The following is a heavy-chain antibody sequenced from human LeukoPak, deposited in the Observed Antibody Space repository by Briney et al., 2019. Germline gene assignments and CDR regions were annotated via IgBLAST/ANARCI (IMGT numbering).Heavy chain of an antibody. CDR3: ARATYYGGNCAFDI. CDR2: TYYRSKWYN. J-gene: IGHJ3*02. V-gene: IGHV6-1*01. Sequence: RSQTLSLTCAISGDSVSSNSAAWNWIRQSPSRGLEWLGRTYYRSKWYNDYAVSVKSRITINPDTSKNQFSLQLNSVTPEDTAVCYCARATYYGGNCAFDIWGQGTMVTVSS. CDR1: GDSVSSNSAA. D-gene: IGHD4-23*01.